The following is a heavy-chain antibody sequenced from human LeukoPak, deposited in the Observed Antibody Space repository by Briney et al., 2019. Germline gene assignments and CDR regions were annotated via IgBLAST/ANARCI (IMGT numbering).Heavy chain of an antibody. J-gene: IGHJ4*02. D-gene: IGHD3-22*01. Sequence: GGPLRLSCAASGFTFSSYGMHWVRQAPGKGLEWVAFIRYDGSNKYYADSVKGRFTISRDNSKNTLYLQMNSLRAEDTAVYYCARDLYYYDSSGYLDYWGQGTLVTVSS. CDR2: IRYDGSNK. CDR3: ARDLYYYDSSGYLDY. CDR1: GFTFSSYG. V-gene: IGHV3-30*02.